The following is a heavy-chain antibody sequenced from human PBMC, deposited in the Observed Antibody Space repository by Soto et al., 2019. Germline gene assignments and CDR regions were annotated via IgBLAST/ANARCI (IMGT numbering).Heavy chain of an antibody. CDR2: IWYDGSNK. D-gene: IGHD3-3*01. J-gene: IGHJ5*02. V-gene: IGHV3-33*01. Sequence: PGGSLRLSCAASGFTFSSYGMHWVRQAPGKGLEWVAVIWYDGSNKYYAESVKGRFTISRDNSKNTLYLQMNSLRAEDTAVYYCAREGLTYYDFWSGYSDSDWFDPWGQGTLVTVSS. CDR1: GFTFSSYG. CDR3: AREGLTYYDFWSGYSDSDWFDP.